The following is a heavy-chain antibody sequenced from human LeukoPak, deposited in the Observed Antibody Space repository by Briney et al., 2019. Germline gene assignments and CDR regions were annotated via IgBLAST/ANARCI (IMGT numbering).Heavy chain of an antibody. J-gene: IGHJ4*02. V-gene: IGHV3-30*04. CDR2: ISYDGSNK. CDR3: ARDWNYYGIFDY. Sequence: GRSLRLSCAASGFTFSSYAMHWVRQAPGKGLEWVAVISYDGSNKYYADSVKGRFTISRDNSKNTLYLQMNSLRAVDTAVYYCARDWNYYGIFDYWGQGTLVTVSS. D-gene: IGHD3-10*01. CDR1: GFTFSSYA.